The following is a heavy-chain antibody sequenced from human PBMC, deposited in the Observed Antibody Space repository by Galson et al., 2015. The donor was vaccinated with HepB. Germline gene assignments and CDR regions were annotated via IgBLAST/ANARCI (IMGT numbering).Heavy chain of an antibody. V-gene: IGHV4-59*01. J-gene: IGHJ5*02. Sequence: TGSTTYNPSLKSRVTISLNKSKNQFSLKLTAMTAADTAVYYCARVGWEFLTDWFDAWGQGTLVTVSS. CDR2: TGST. D-gene: IGHD3-9*01. CDR3: ARVGWEFLTDWFDA.